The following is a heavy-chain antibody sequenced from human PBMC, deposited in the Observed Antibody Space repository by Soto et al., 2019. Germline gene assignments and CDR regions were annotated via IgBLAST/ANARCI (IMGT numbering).Heavy chain of an antibody. V-gene: IGHV4-59*01. D-gene: IGHD3-9*01. Sequence: PSETLSLTCTVSGGSISSYYWSWIRQPPGKGLEWIGYIYYSGSTNYNPSPKSRVTISVDTSKNQFSLKLSSVTAADTAVYYCARGTPVLRYFDWSEGFDIWGQGTMVTVSS. CDR3: ARGTPVLRYFDWSEGFDI. CDR1: GGSISSYY. CDR2: IYYSGST. J-gene: IGHJ3*02.